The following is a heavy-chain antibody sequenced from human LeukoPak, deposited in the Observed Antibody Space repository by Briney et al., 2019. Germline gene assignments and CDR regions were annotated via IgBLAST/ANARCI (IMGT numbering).Heavy chain of an antibody. CDR2: IKQDGSEK. J-gene: IGHJ6*02. Sequence: GGSLRLSCTASGFTFSSYWMSWVRQAPGKGLEWVANIKQDGSEKYSVDSVKGRFTISRDNAKNSLYLQMNSLRAEDTAVYYCARYCGGDCFGMDVWGQGTTVTVSS. CDR3: ARYCGGDCFGMDV. CDR1: GFTFSSYW. V-gene: IGHV3-7*01. D-gene: IGHD2-21*01.